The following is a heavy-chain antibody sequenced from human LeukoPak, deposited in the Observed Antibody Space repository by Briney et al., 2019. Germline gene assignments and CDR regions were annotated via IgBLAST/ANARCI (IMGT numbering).Heavy chain of an antibody. J-gene: IGHJ4*02. V-gene: IGHV3-30-3*01. CDR2: ISYDGSKK. Sequence: GPSLRLSCAVSGFTFSRYAMHWVRRAPGKGPEWVAVISYDGSKKAGSVKGRFTISRDNSKNTLYLQMTSLRAEDTAVYYCARDSSDYWGQGTLVTVSS. CDR3: ARDSSDY. CDR1: GFTFSRYA.